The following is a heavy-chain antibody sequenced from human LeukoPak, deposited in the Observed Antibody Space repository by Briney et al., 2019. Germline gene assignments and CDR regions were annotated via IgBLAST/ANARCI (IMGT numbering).Heavy chain of an antibody. CDR3: AREGSSGYSYGYIDY. V-gene: IGHV3-21*01. CDR2: ISSSSSYI. CDR1: GFTFSSYS. J-gene: IGHJ4*02. Sequence: GGSLRLSCAASGFTFSSYSMNWVRQAPGKGLEWVSSISSSSSYIYYADSVKGRFTISRDNAKNSLYLQMNSLRAEDTAVYCCAREGSSGYSYGYIDYWGQGTLVTVSS. D-gene: IGHD5-18*01.